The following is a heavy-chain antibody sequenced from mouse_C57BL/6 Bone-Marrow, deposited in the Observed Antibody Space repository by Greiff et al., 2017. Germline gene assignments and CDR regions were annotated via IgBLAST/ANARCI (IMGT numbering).Heavy chain of an antibody. V-gene: IGHV14-4*01. CDR3: TTFDCYYGGY. J-gene: IGHJ2*01. Sequence: VQLQQSGAELVRPGASVKLSCTASGFNIKNDYMHWVKQRPEQGLEWIGCIDPGNGDTKYSAKFQGKATMTADTSSNTAYLQLSSLTSEDTAVYYCTTFDCYYGGYWGQGTTLTVSS. D-gene: IGHD2-3*01. CDR2: IDPGNGDT. CDR1: GFNIKNDY.